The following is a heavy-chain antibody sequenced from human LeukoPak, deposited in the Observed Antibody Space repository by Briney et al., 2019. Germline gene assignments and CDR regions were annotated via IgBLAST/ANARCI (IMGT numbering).Heavy chain of an antibody. Sequence: PGGSLRLSCAASGFTFSTYAMSWVRQAPGKGLESVSAISGGGGSTYYADSVKGRFTISRDNSKNTLYLQMNSLRAEDTAVYYCAKDQTRINTAFDHWGQGALVTVSS. CDR2: ISGGGGST. J-gene: IGHJ4*02. V-gene: IGHV3-23*01. CDR1: GFTFSTYA. D-gene: IGHD2/OR15-2a*01. CDR3: AKDQTRINTAFDH.